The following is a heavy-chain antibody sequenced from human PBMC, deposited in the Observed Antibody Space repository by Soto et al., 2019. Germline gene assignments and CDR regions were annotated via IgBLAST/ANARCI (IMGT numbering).Heavy chain of an antibody. Sequence: PSETLSLTCAVSGGPISSGGYSWSWIRQPPGKGLEWIGYIYHSGSTYYNPSLKSRVTISVDRSKNQFSLKLSSVTAADTAVYYCARGIHSSSPYFDYWGQGTLVTVSS. CDR3: ARGIHSSSPYFDY. J-gene: IGHJ4*02. CDR1: GGPISSGGYS. CDR2: IYHSGST. D-gene: IGHD6-13*01. V-gene: IGHV4-30-2*01.